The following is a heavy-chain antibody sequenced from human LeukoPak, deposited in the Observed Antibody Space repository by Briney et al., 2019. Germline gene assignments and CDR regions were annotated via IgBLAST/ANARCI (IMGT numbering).Heavy chain of an antibody. D-gene: IGHD3-3*01. CDR2: IIPIFGTA. V-gene: IGHV1-69*13. CDR3: ARDLERTSGAFDI. CDR1: GGTFSSYA. Sequence: ASVKVSCKASGGTFSSYAISWVRQAPGQGLEWTGGIIPIFGTANYAQKFQGRVTITADESTSTAYMELSSLRSEDTAVYYCARDLERTSGAFDIWGQGTMVTVSS. J-gene: IGHJ3*02.